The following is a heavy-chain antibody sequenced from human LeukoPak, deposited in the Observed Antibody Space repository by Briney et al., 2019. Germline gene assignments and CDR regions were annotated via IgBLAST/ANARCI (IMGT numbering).Heavy chain of an antibody. Sequence: PGGSLRLSCAASGFTFSSYSMNWVRQAPGKGLEWVSSISSSSSYIYYADSVKGRFTISRDNAKNSLYLQMNSLRAEDTAVYYCARDVTQWLVPGYFDYWGQGTLVTVSS. J-gene: IGHJ4*02. V-gene: IGHV3-21*01. CDR3: ARDVTQWLVPGYFDY. CDR1: GFTFSSYS. CDR2: ISSSSSYI. D-gene: IGHD6-19*01.